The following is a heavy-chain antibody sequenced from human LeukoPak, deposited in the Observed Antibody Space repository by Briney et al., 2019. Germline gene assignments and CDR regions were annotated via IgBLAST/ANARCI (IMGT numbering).Heavy chain of an antibody. D-gene: IGHD5-12*01. V-gene: IGHV3-13*04. CDR1: GFIFSGYG. CDR2: IGTAGDT. Sequence: PGGSLRLSCAASGFIFSGYGMHWVRQPTGKGLEWVSAIGTAGDTYYAASVKGRFTISRENAEKSFYLQLNSLRAGDTAVYYCARGYVHAFDLWGQGTMVTVSS. J-gene: IGHJ3*01. CDR3: ARGYVHAFDL.